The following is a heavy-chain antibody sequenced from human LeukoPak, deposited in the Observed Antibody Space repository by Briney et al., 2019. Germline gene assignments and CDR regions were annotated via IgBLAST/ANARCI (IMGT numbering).Heavy chain of an antibody. CDR2: INHSGTT. Sequence: SETLSLTCAVYGGSFSSYYRSWIRQSPGKGLEWIGEINHSGTTKYNPSLKSRVTISVDTPQNQFSLRLSSVTAADTAVYYCTRNNWFDPWGQGTLVTVSS. V-gene: IGHV4-34*01. J-gene: IGHJ5*02. CDR1: GGSFSSYY. CDR3: TRNNWFDP.